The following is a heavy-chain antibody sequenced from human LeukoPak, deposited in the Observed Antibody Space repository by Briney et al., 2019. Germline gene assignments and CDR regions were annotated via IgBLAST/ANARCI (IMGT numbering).Heavy chain of an antibody. CDR1: GFSLTSSGVA. Sequence: ESGPPLVKPTQTLTLTCSFSGFSLTSSGVAVGWIRQLPGKALEWLALIYWDDDKRYSPSLLSRLTISKDASKNQVFLTMTNMDPADTGTYYCAHRLTAALMDVWGKGTTVTVSS. J-gene: IGHJ6*03. D-gene: IGHD6-13*01. CDR3: AHRLTAALMDV. V-gene: IGHV2-5*02. CDR2: IYWDDDK.